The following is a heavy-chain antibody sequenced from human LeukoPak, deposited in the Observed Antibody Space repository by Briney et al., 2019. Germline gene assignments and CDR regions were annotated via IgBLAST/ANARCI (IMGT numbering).Heavy chain of an antibody. J-gene: IGHJ4*02. V-gene: IGHV4-30-4*01. Sequence: SQTPSLTCNVSGGAISRGDYYWSWIRQPPGKGLEWIGYIYHSGSTYYNPSLKSRITISVDTSKNQFSLKVTSVTAADTAVYYCAIARYCSGGSCYHFDYWGQGTLVTVSS. CDR1: GGAISRGDYY. D-gene: IGHD2-15*01. CDR2: IYHSGST. CDR3: AIARYCSGGSCYHFDY.